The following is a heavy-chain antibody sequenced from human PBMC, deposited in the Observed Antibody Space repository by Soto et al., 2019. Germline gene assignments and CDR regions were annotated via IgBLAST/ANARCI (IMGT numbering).Heavy chain of an antibody. CDR2: VYYSGST. V-gene: IGHV4-59*08. Sequence: KTSETLSLTCTVSGGSIRTYYWSWIRQPPGKGLEWIGYVYYSGSTNYNPSLKSRVTISVDTSKNQFSLKLSSVTAADTAVYYCAGLRQQLDKNFDYWGQGTLVTVSS. CDR1: GGSIRTYY. D-gene: IGHD6-13*01. CDR3: AGLRQQLDKNFDY. J-gene: IGHJ4*02.